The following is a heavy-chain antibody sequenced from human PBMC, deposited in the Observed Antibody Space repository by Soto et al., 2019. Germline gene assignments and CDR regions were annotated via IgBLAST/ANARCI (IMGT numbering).Heavy chain of an antibody. CDR3: ARWGSTYYYGMDV. Sequence: GETLDTHCQGSGYRFPSYWITWVLHMPGKGLEWMGRIDPSDSYTNYSPSFQGQVTISADKSISTAYLQWSSLKASDTAMYYCARWGSTYYYGMDVWGQGTTVTVSS. J-gene: IGHJ6*02. CDR1: GYRFPSYW. CDR2: IDPSDSYT. D-gene: IGHD2-15*01. V-gene: IGHV5-10-1*01.